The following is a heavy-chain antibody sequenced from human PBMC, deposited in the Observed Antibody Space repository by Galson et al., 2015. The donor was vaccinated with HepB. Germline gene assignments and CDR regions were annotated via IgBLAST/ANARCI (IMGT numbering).Heavy chain of an antibody. D-gene: IGHD4-17*01. CDR1: GYTFTDYY. CDR2: INPNSAGT. Sequence: SVKVSCKASGYTFTDYYMHWVRQAPGQGLEWMGRINPNSAGTDYAPKFQGRVTMTRDTSISTAYMELRRLTSDDTAVYYCARRSGDYAQWFDPWGQGTLVTVSS. J-gene: IGHJ5*02. CDR3: ARRSGDYAQWFDP. V-gene: IGHV1-2*06.